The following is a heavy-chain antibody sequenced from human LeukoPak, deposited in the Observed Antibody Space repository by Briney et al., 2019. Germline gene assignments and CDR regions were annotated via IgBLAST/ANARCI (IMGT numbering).Heavy chain of an antibody. CDR2: MYPGDSDT. CDR3: AASTYGSGAYVGFDS. V-gene: IGHV5-51*01. J-gene: IGHJ4*02. D-gene: IGHD3-10*01. CDR1: GYTFTNYW. Sequence: GESLKISCRAAGYTFTNYWIGWVRQMPGKGLEWMEIMYPGDSDTRYSPSFQGQVTLSADKSISTAYLQWSSLKASDTAMYYCAASTYGSGAYVGFDSWGQGTLVTVSS.